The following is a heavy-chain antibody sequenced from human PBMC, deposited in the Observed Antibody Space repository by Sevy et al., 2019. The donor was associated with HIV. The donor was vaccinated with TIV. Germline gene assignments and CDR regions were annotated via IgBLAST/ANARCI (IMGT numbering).Heavy chain of an antibody. Sequence: GGSLRLSCAASGFSFSSYGMHWVRQAPGKGLEWMEYIQYDGSNKDYADSVKGEFTISRDNSKNTEYLQMNSLRVEDRGVFYCGKEGGGEGGDHWGQGTLVTVSS. CDR2: IQYDGSNK. J-gene: IGHJ4*02. V-gene: IGHV3-30*02. D-gene: IGHD2-21*01. CDR3: GKEGGGEGGDH. CDR1: GFSFSSYG.